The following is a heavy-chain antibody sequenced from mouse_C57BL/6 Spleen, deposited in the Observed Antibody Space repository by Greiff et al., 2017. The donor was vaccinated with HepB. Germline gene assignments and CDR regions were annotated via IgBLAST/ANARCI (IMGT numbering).Heavy chain of an antibody. J-gene: IGHJ4*01. Sequence: QVQLQQSGAELARPGASVKLSCKASGYTFTSYGISWVKQRTGQGLEWIGEIYPRSGNTYYNEKFKGKATLTADKSSSTAYMELLSLTSEDSAVYFCARGGSSKDYYAMDYWGQGTSVTVSS. V-gene: IGHV1-81*01. CDR1: GYTFTSYG. D-gene: IGHD1-1*01. CDR3: ARGGSSKDYYAMDY. CDR2: IYPRSGNT.